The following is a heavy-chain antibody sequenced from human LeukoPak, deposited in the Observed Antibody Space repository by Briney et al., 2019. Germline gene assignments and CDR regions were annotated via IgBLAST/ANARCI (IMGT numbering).Heavy chain of an antibody. CDR3: ARAYYHDSSDYYFPLDY. CDR2: INPSGGST. V-gene: IGHV1-46*01. J-gene: IGHJ4*02. CDR1: GYTFTSYY. Sequence: ASVKVSCKASGYTFTSYYMHWVRQAPGQGLEWMGIINPSGGSTTYAQKFQGRVTMTRDTSTSTVYMELSSLSSEDTAVYYCARAYYHDSSDYYFPLDYWGQGTLVTVSS. D-gene: IGHD3-22*01.